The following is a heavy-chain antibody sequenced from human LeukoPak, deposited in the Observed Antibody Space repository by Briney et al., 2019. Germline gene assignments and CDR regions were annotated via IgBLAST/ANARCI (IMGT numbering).Heavy chain of an antibody. J-gene: IGHJ4*02. Sequence: GGSLRLSCAASGSIVSNSFMGWVRQALGKGLEWVSVIYSGGSIYYADSVKGRFTISRDNSKNTLYLQMDSLRADDTAVYFCAKDFRGRVGAAFDYWGQGTLVTVSS. CDR2: IYSGGSI. D-gene: IGHD1-26*01. CDR3: AKDFRGRVGAAFDY. CDR1: GSIVSNSF. V-gene: IGHV3-53*01.